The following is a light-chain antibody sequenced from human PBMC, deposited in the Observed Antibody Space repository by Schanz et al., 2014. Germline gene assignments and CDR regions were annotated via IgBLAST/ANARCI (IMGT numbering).Light chain of an antibody. J-gene: IGKJ2*01. V-gene: IGKV3-11*01. CDR1: QSLSGGY. CDR2: DTS. Sequence: IVLIQSPATLSLSPGDSATLSCRASQSLSGGYLAWYRQKPGPPPRLLIFDTSNRATGIPARFRGSASGTDFTLTISSLEPEDFAVYYCQHCTDTVTFGQGTNLQIK. CDR3: QHCTDTVT.